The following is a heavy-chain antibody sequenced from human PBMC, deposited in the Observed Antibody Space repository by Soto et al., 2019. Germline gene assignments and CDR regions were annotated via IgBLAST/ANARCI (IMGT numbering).Heavy chain of an antibody. D-gene: IGHD3-22*01. CDR2: IWHDGSNQ. CDR3: ARGDYYDTSGPFSDDFDV. V-gene: IGHV3-33*01. CDR1: GFTFSDYA. J-gene: IGHJ3*01. Sequence: GGSLRLSCAASGFTFSDYAMHWVRQAPGKGLEWVAFIWHDGSNQYYADSVKGRFTISRDNSKNTLYLQMNSLRAEDTAVYYCARGDYYDTSGPFSDDFDVWGQGTMVTVSS.